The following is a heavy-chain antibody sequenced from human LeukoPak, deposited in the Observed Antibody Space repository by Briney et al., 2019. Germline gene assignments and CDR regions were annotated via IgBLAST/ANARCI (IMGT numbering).Heavy chain of an antibody. CDR3: ETYYYDSSGPPWG. CDR1: GFTFSSYA. V-gene: IGHV3-23*01. Sequence: GGSLRLSCAASGFTFSSYAMSWVRQAPGKGLEWVSAISGSGGSTYYADSVKGRFTISRDNSKNTLYLQMNSLRAEDTAVYCCETYYYDSSGPPWGWGQGTMVTVSS. J-gene: IGHJ3*01. D-gene: IGHD3-22*01. CDR2: ISGSGGST.